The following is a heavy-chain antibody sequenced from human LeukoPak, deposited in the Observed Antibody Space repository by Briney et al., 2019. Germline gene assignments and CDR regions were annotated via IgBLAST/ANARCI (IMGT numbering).Heavy chain of an antibody. CDR1: GYTFTSYH. CDR2: MNLNTGDT. Sequence: ASVKVSCKASGYTFTSYHINWVRQAAGQGLEWMGWMNLNTGDTGYAQKFQGRVTMTRNTSISTAYMELSSLRSEDTAVYYCARPSGGWYYYYMDVWGRGTTVTVSS. D-gene: IGHD6-19*01. CDR3: ARPSGGWYYYYMDV. V-gene: IGHV1-8*01. J-gene: IGHJ6*03.